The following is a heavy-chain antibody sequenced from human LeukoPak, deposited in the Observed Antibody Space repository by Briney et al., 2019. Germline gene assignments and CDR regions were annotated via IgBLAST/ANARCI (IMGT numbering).Heavy chain of an antibody. CDR3: ARRRAGYFFDY. V-gene: IGHV3-7*05. Sequence: GGSLRLSFAASGLTLSAYWMSWGRQAPGKGLEWVAKIKPDGSDKYSVDSVKGRFIISRDNAKSSLYLQMNSLRAEDTAVYFCARRRAGYFFDYWGQGTLVTVSS. CDR1: GLTLSAYW. J-gene: IGHJ4*02. CDR2: IKPDGSDK.